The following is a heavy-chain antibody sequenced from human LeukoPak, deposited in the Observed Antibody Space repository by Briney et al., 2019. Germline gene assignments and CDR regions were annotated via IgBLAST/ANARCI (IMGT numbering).Heavy chain of an antibody. D-gene: IGHD6-6*01. CDR3: ARVWSIAARRCLFY. V-gene: IGHV1-8*01. Sequence: EASVKVSCKASGYTFTSYDINWVRQATGQGLEWMGWMNPNSGNTGYAQKFQGRVTMTRNTSISTAYMELSSLRSEDTAVYYCARVWSIAARRCLFYWGQGTLVTVSS. CDR2: MNPNSGNT. CDR1: GYTFTSYD. J-gene: IGHJ4*02.